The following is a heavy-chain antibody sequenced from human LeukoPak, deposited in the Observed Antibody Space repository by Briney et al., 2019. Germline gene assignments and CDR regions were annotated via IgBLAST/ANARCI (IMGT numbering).Heavy chain of an antibody. D-gene: IGHD4-11*01. CDR2: INPIFHTP. CDR3: ARGRTTGEFDY. J-gene: IGHJ4*02. Sequence: SVKVSCKASGGTFSSHAISWVRQAPGQGHGWMGGINPIFHTPTYAKKFQGRLTITKDESMSTASMDLSSLISDDTAVYCARGRTTGEFDYWGQGTLVTVSS. V-gene: IGHV1-69*05. CDR1: GGTFSSHA.